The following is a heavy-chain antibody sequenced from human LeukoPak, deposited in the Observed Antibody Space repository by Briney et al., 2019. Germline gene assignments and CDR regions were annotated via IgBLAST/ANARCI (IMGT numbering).Heavy chain of an antibody. J-gene: IGHJ4*02. CDR1: GESFSGYY. D-gene: IGHD3-10*01. V-gene: IGHV4-34*01. CDR3: ARVGSGSIGEDY. Sequence: SETLSLTCAVYGESFSGYYWSWIRQPPGKGLEWIGEINHSGSTNYNPSLKRRVTISVDTSKNQFSLKLSSATAAATAVYYCARVGSGSIGEDYWGQGTLVAVSS. CDR2: INHSGST.